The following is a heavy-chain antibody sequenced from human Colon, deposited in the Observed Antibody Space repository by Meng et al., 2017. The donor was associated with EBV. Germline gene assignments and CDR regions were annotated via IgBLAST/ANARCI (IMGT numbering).Heavy chain of an antibody. D-gene: IGHD6-19*01. CDR2: IYYSGST. Sequence: QVPLQDSGPGLVKPSQTLSLTCTVFGGSVRSGGYYWTWIRQHPGKGLEWFGHIYYSGSTFYNPSPKRRVIISIDTSKNQFSLNLRSVTAADTAVYYCARVSSGWDYFDYWGQGTLVTVSS. J-gene: IGHJ4*02. V-gene: IGHV4-31*03. CDR3: ARVSSGWDYFDY. CDR1: GGSVRSGGYY.